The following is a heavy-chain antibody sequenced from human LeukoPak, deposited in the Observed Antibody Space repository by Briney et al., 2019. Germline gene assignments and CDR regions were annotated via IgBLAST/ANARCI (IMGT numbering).Heavy chain of an antibody. V-gene: IGHV4-38-2*02. J-gene: IGHJ4*01. D-gene: IGHD5-24*01. Sequence: SETLSLTCTVSGSSISSGNYWGWIRQPPGKGLGWIGSFHHSGSTYYSPSLKSPVTLSVDTTKNPFSLKINSVTAPDTPLYYFARVIREGYNICYYIDYWGQGTLVTVSS. CDR2: FHHSGST. CDR1: GSSISSGNY. CDR3: ARVIREGYNICYYIDY.